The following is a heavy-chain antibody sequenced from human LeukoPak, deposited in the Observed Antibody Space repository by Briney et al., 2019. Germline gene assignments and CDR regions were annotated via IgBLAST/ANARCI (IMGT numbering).Heavy chain of an antibody. CDR3: ARDWGWRGYLDY. J-gene: IGHJ4*02. Sequence: GGSLRLSCAASGFTFSSYEMNWVRQAPGKGLEWVSYISSSGSTIYYADSVKGRFTISRDNAKNSLYLQMNSLRAEDTAVYYCARDWGWRGYLDYWGQGTLVTVSS. D-gene: IGHD3-16*01. CDR2: ISSSGSTI. V-gene: IGHV3-48*03. CDR1: GFTFSSYE.